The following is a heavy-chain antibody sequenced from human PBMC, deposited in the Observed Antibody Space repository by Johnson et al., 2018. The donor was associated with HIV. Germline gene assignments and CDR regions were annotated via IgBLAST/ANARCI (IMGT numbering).Heavy chain of an antibody. D-gene: IGHD1-26*01. CDR1: GITVSSSY. J-gene: IGHJ3*02. Sequence: VLLVESGGGSVQRGGSLRLSCAASGITVSSSYMSWVRQAPGKGLEWVSVIYSGGSTYHADSVKGRFTISRDNSKNTRYLQMNSLRAEDTAVYYGAREGIVGATGPGPTLQDAFDIWGQGTMVTVSS. CDR3: AREGIVGATGPGPTLQDAFDI. CDR2: IYSGGST. V-gene: IGHV3-66*01.